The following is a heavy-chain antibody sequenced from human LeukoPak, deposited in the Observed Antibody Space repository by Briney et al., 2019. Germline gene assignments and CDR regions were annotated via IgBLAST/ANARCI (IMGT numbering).Heavy chain of an antibody. D-gene: IGHD3-16*01. J-gene: IGHJ3*02. CDR2: IWYDGSNK. V-gene: IGHV3-33*06. Sequence: GGSLRLSCAASGFTFSSYGMHWVRQAPGKGLEWVAVIWYDGSNKYYADSVKGRFTISRDNSKNTLYLQMNSLRAEDTAVYYCAKPVGDDAFDIWGQGTMVTVSS. CDR1: GFTFSSYG. CDR3: AKPVGDDAFDI.